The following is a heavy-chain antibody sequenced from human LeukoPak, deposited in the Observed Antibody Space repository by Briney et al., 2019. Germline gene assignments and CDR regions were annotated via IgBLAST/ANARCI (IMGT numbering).Heavy chain of an antibody. D-gene: IGHD6-13*01. J-gene: IGHJ4*02. CDR1: GGTFSSYA. V-gene: IGHV1-69*13. Sequence: SVKVSCKASGGTFSSYAISWVRQAPGQGLEWMGGIIPIFGTANYAQKFQGRATITADESTSTAYMELSSLRSEDTAVYYCARDRYSSSWRYFDYWGQGTLVTVSS. CDR3: ARDRYSSSWRYFDY. CDR2: IIPIFGTA.